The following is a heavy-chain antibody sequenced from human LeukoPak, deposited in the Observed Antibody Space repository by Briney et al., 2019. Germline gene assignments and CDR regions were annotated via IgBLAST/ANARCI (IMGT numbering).Heavy chain of an antibody. J-gene: IGHJ6*03. CDR2: ISGSGGST. D-gene: IGHD4-11*01. CDR1: GFTFSSYA. Sequence: GRSLRLSCAASGFTFSSYAMSWVRQAPGKGLEWVSAISGSGGSTYYADSVKGRFTISRDNSKNTLYLQMNSLRAEDTAVYYCAKDVQSRYYYYYYMDVWGKGTTVTVSS. V-gene: IGHV3-23*01. CDR3: AKDVQSRYYYYYYMDV.